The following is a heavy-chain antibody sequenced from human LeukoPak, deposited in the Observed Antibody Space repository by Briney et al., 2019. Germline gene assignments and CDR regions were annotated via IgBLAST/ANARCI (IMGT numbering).Heavy chain of an antibody. D-gene: IGHD6-13*01. V-gene: IGHV1-24*01. CDR1: GYTLSELS. J-gene: IGHJ1*01. CDR3: ATLSSSWYKYFQH. CDR2: FDPEDGET. Sequence: ASVKVSCEVPGYTLSELSMHWVRQAPGKGLEWMGGFDPEDGETIYAQKFQGRVTMTEDTSTDTAYMELSSLRSEDTAVYYCATLSSSWYKYFQHWGQGTLVTVSS.